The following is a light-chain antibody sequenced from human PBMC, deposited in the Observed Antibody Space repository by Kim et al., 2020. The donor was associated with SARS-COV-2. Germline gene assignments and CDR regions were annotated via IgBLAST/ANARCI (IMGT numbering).Light chain of an antibody. V-gene: IGLV4-69*01. CDR1: SGHSSNA. J-gene: IGLJ2*01. CDR2: YNSDGSH. Sequence: QLVLTQSPSASASLGASVKLTCTLSSGHSSNAIAWHQQQSEKGPRYLMKYNSDGSHSKGDGIPDRFSGSSSGAERYLTISSPQSEDEADYYCQAWGTGILVFGGGTQLTVL. CDR3: QAWGTGILV.